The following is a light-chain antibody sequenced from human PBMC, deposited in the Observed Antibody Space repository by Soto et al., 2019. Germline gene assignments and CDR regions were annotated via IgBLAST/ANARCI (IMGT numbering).Light chain of an antibody. J-gene: IGKJ1*01. CDR1: QSVSST. CDR3: QHYNNWPRT. CDR2: AAS. V-gene: IGKV3-15*01. Sequence: EIVMTQSPATLSVSPGERATLSCRASQSVSSTLAWYQQKPGQAPRLLIYAASARATGIPARFSGSGSGTEFTLTISSLQSEDFAVYYCQHYNNWPRTFGQGTKVDIK.